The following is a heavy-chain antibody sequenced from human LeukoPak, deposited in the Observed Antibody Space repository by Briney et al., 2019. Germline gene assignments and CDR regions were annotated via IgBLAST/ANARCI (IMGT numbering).Heavy chain of an antibody. V-gene: IGHV4-31*03. CDR2: INYRGST. CDR1: GGSVSRGGHY. J-gene: IGHJ5*02. Sequence: SETLSLTCTVSGGSVSRGGHYWSWIRQHPGKGLEWIGYINYRGSTYYNPSLKRRVTISLDTSENQFSLKLSSVTAADTAVYYCARVPPCSSTSCYDRYNWFDPWGQGILVTVSS. D-gene: IGHD2-2*01. CDR3: ARVPPCSSTSCYDRYNWFDP.